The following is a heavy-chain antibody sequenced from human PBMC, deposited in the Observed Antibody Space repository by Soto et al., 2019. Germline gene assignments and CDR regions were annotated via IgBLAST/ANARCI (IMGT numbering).Heavy chain of an antibody. V-gene: IGHV3-11*06. Sequence: LGGPLRLSCAASGFTFSDYFMSWIRQAPGKGPEWISHISSSSISTNYADSVKGRFTISRDNAKNSLYLEMTSLTAEDTAIYYCAKNGDYSYYYAMDVWGQGTTVTVSS. CDR1: GFTFSDYF. J-gene: IGHJ6*02. CDR2: ISSSSIST. D-gene: IGHD4-17*01. CDR3: AKNGDYSYYYAMDV.